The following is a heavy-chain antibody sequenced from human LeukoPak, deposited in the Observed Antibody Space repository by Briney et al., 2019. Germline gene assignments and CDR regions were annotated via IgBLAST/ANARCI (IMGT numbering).Heavy chain of an antibody. CDR1: GFTFSNYA. J-gene: IGHJ4*02. CDR2: ISYDGINT. CDR3: ARDSLAVAGTEFFDY. Sequence: GGSLRPSCAASGFTFSNYAMHWVRQAPGKGLAWVAVISYDGINTFHADSVKGRITLSRDNSNNTLYLQMNSLRTEDTALYYCARDSLAVAGTEFFDYWGQGTLVTVSS. D-gene: IGHD6-19*01. V-gene: IGHV3-30-3*01.